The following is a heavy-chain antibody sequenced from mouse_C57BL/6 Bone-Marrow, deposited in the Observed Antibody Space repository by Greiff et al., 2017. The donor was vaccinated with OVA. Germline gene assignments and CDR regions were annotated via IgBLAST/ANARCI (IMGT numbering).Heavy chain of an antibody. CDR1: GYTFTSYW. D-gene: IGHD1-2*01. V-gene: IGHV1-55*01. Sequence: VKLQHPGAELVKPGASVKMSCKASGYTFTSYWITWVKQRPGQGLEWIGDIYPGSGSTNYNEKFKSKATLTVDTSSSTAYMQLSSLTSEDSAVYYCARRRGYYGRDWYFDVWGTGTTVTVSS. CDR2: IYPGSGST. CDR3: ARRRGYYGRDWYFDV. J-gene: IGHJ1*03.